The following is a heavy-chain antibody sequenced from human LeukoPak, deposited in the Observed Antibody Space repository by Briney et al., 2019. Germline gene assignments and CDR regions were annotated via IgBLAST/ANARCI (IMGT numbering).Heavy chain of an antibody. CDR2: INPSSGST. D-gene: IGHD2-2*01. Sequence: ASVKVSCKASGYTFTSYYMHWVRQAPGQGLEWMGIINPSSGSTSYAQKFQGRVTMTRDTSTSTVYMELSSLRSEDTAVYYCARDPDCSSTSCYEDYYYGMDVWGKGTTVTVSS. J-gene: IGHJ6*04. CDR3: ARDPDCSSTSCYEDYYYGMDV. CDR1: GYTFTSYY. V-gene: IGHV1-46*01.